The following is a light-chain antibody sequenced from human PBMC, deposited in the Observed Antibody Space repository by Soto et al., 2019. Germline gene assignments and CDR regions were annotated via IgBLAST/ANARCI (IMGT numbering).Light chain of an antibody. CDR2: GAS. Sequence: ESVVTQSPGTMYLSPGERATLSCRARQRVSTSYLAWSQKKHGQAPRLLIYGASSRATGIPDRFSGSGSGRDFTLTISRLEPGDVAVYYCQQYGSSPPSFGPGTKRENK. V-gene: IGKV3-20*01. CDR3: QQYGSSPPS. CDR1: QRVSTSY. J-gene: IGKJ2*01.